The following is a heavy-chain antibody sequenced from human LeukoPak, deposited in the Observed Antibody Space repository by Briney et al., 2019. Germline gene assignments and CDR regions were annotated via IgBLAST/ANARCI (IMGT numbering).Heavy chain of an antibody. V-gene: IGHV3-48*01. Sequence: PGGSLRLSCAASGFTFSSYSMNWVRQAPGKGLEWVSYISSSSSTIYYADSVKGRFTISRDNAKNSLYLQMNSLRAEDTAAYYCARGHRYYYDSSGYYYDWGQGTLVTVSS. CDR2: ISSSSSTI. CDR3: ARGHRYYYDSSGYYYD. J-gene: IGHJ4*02. D-gene: IGHD3-22*01. CDR1: GFTFSSYS.